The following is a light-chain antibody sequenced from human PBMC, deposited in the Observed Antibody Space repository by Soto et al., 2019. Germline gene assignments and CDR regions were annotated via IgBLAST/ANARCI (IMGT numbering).Light chain of an antibody. V-gene: IGLV1-40*01. Sequence: QSVLTQPPSVCGAPGQRVTISCTGSSSNIGAGYDVHWYQQLPGTAPKLLIYGNSNRPSGVPDRFSGSKSGTSASLAITGLQAEDEADYYCQYYDSSSVVFGGGTKVTVL. CDR3: QYYDSSSVV. CDR2: GNS. CDR1: SSNIGAGYD. J-gene: IGLJ2*01.